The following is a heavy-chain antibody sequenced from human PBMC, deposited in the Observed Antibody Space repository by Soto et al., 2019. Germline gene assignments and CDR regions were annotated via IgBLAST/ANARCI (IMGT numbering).Heavy chain of an antibody. Sequence: QITLKESGPTLVQPTETLTLTCSVSGFSLSTSGRTLGWIRQPPGKAPEWLALGGQYSPSLQSRVTFTKDTSKNQVVLTLTDMDPADTATYDCTLRQDSSRGPIYWGQGILVTVSS. J-gene: IGHJ4*02. CDR1: GFSLSTSGRT. V-gene: IGHV2-5*01. D-gene: IGHD6-13*01. CDR3: TLRQDSSRGPIY. CDR2: GG.